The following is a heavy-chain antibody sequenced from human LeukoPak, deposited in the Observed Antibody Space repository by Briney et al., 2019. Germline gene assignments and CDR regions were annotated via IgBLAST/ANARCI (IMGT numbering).Heavy chain of an antibody. CDR2: ISAYNGNT. D-gene: IGHD6-19*01. CDR3: ARAFSASKSCDY. J-gene: IGHJ4*02. V-gene: IGHV1-18*01. CDR1: HYTFSSYG. Sequence: ASVEVSCKASHYTFSSYGISWVRQAPGQGLEWMGWISAYNGNTNYAQKVQDRVTLTTDTSTSTVYMELRSLRSDDTAVYYCARAFSASKSCDYWGQGTLVTVSS.